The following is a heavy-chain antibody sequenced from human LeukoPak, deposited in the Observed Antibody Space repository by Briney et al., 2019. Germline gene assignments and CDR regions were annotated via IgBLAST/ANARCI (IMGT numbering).Heavy chain of an antibody. CDR2: IHYSGST. D-gene: IGHD6-6*01. Sequence: SETLSLTCTVSDDSISSYYWSWIRQPPGKGLEWIGYIHYSGSTNYNPSLKSRVTISVDTSKNQFSLKLSSVTAADTAVYYCATQGYSSSSGFDYWGQGTLVTVSS. J-gene: IGHJ4*02. CDR1: DDSISSYY. CDR3: ATQGYSSSSGFDY. V-gene: IGHV4-59*08.